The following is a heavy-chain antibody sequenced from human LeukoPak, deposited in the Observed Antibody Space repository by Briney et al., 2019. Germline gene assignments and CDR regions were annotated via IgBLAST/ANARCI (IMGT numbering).Heavy chain of an antibody. CDR3: AKVGGYYYDILDY. V-gene: IGHV3-23*01. Sequence: GGSLRLSCAASGFTFSSYAMSWVRQAPGKGLEWVSAISGSGGSTYYADSVKGRFTISRDNSKNTLYLQMNSPRAEDTAVYYCAKVGGYYYDILDYWGQGTLVTVSS. D-gene: IGHD3-22*01. CDR2: ISGSGGST. J-gene: IGHJ4*02. CDR1: GFTFSSYA.